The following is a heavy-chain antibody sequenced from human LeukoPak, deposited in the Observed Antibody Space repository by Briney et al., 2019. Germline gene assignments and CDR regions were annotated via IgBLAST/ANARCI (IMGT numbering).Heavy chain of an antibody. Sequence: GGSLRLSCAASGFTFSTYWIHWVRQAPGKGLVWVSRITNDESSANYAVSVNGRFIISRDNSKNTVYLQMNSLRAEDTAVYYCARLDDTSGCGLWYFDLWGRGTLVTVSS. CDR1: GFTFSTYW. J-gene: IGHJ2*01. V-gene: IGHV3-74*01. CDR2: ITNDESSA. CDR3: ARLDDTSGCGLWYFDL. D-gene: IGHD3-22*01.